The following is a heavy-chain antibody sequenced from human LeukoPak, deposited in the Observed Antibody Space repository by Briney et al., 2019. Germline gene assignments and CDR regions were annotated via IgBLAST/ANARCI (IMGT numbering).Heavy chain of an antibody. CDR2: IYWDDDK. V-gene: IGHV2-5*02. CDR3: AHVNYYGSGGYYRYFDY. CDR1: GFSLSARGVG. J-gene: IGHJ4*02. D-gene: IGHD3-10*01. Sequence: ESGPTLVQPTQTLTLTCTFPGFSLSARGVGVAGIREPPGKALEWLALIYWDDDKRYSPSLKSRLTITKDTSKIQVVLTMTNMDPVDTATYYCAHVNYYGSGGYYRYFDYWGQGTLVTVSS.